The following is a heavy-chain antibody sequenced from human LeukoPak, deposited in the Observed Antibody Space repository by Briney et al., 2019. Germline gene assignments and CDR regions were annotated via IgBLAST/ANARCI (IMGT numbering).Heavy chain of an antibody. CDR2: MNSAGTTT. CDR1: GFTSSDYW. D-gene: IGHD3-10*01. CDR3: ARGRGPYGWFDP. J-gene: IGHJ5*02. Sequence: GGSLRLSCAASGFTSSDYWMHWVRHAPGKGLVWVSRMNSAGTTTNYADSVKGRFTISRDTAKNTLYLQMNSLRAEDTAVYYYARGRGPYGWFDPWGQGTLVIVSS. V-gene: IGHV3-74*01.